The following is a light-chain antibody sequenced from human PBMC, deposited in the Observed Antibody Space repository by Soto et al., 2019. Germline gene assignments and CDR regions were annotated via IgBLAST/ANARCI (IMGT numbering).Light chain of an antibody. CDR3: QQYQTYWT. J-gene: IGKJ1*01. CDR2: DSS. V-gene: IGKV1-5*01. Sequence: DIQITHSPSTLSASVGDRVTITCRASQSINSWLAWYQQKPGKAPKLLIYDSSSLQGGAPSRFSGSGSGTEFTLTISSLQPDDFATYYCQQYQTYWTFGQGTKVEIK. CDR1: QSINSW.